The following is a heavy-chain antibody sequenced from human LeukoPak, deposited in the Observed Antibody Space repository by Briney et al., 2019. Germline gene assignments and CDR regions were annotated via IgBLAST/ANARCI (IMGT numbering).Heavy chain of an antibody. CDR3: AGWGGVIVIAHDY. D-gene: IGHD3-16*02. J-gene: IGHJ4*02. V-gene: IGHV4-39*01. Sequence: SETLSLTCTVSGGSISSSSYYWGWIRPPPGKGLEWIGSIYYSGSTYYNPSLKSRVTISVDTSKNQFSLKLSSVTAADTAVYYCAGWGGVIVIAHDYWGQGTLVTVSS. CDR2: IYYSGST. CDR1: GGSISSSSYY.